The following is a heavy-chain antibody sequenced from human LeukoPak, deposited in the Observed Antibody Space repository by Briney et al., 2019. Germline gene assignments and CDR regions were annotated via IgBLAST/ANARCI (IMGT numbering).Heavy chain of an antibody. V-gene: IGHV1-69*13. CDR2: IIPIFGTA. J-gene: IGHJ4*02. D-gene: IGHD6-13*01. CDR1: GGTFSSYA. CDR3: AREARSSRWFPFDY. Sequence: ASVKVSCKASGGTFSSYAISWVRQAPGQGLEWMGGIIPIFGTANYAQKFQGRVTITADESTSTAYMELSSLRSEDTAVYYCAREARSSRWFPFDYWGQGTLVTVSS.